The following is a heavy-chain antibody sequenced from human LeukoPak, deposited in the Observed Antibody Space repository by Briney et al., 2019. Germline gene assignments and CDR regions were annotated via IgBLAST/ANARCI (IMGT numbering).Heavy chain of an antibody. J-gene: IGHJ4*02. CDR3: ARASGSYQTFDY. D-gene: IGHD1-26*01. CDR2: ITSSSTTV. Sequence: GGSLRLSCAASGFTFSTYEMNWVRQAPGKGLEWVSYITSSSTTVYYADSVKGRFTISRDNAKNSLYLQMNSLRADDTAVYYCARASGSYQTFDYWGQGALVTVSS. CDR1: GFTFSTYE. V-gene: IGHV3-48*03.